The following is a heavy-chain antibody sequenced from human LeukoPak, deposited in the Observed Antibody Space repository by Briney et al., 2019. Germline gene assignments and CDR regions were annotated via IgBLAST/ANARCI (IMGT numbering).Heavy chain of an antibody. J-gene: IGHJ6*03. CDR3: ARAGIAAAGINYYNYFMDV. V-gene: IGHV3-20*01. D-gene: IGHD6-13*01. CDR2: INWNGGST. CDR1: GFNFDDYG. Sequence: PGGSLRLSCAASGFNFDDYGMSWVRQAPGKGLEWVSGINWNGGSTAYADSVKGRFTISRDNGKNILYLRMNSLRAEDTALYHCARAGIAAAGINYYNYFMDVWGKGTTVTISS.